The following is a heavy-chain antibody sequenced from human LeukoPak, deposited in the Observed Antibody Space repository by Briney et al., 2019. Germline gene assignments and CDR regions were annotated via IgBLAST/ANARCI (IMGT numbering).Heavy chain of an antibody. J-gene: IGHJ5*02. CDR1: GGSISSGSYY. V-gene: IGHV4-61*02. D-gene: IGHD6-13*01. CDR3: ARGPSWGYSSSWYWFDP. Sequence: SETLSLTCTVSGGSISSGSYYWSWIRQPAGKGLEWIGRIYTSGSTNYNPSLKSRVTMSVDTSKNQFSLKLSSVTAADTAVYYCARGPSWGYSSSWYWFDPWGQGTLVTVSS. CDR2: IYTSGST.